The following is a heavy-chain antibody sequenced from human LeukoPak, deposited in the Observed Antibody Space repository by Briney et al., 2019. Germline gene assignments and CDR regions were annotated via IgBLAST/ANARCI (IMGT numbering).Heavy chain of an antibody. J-gene: IGHJ4*02. Sequence: GSLRLSCAASGFTFSIYSMNWVRQAPGKALEWVSSISSGSSYIYYADSVKGRFTISRDNAENSLYLQMNSLRAEDTAVYYCARDEALGYWGQGTLVTVSS. D-gene: IGHD3-16*01. CDR3: ARDEALGY. CDR1: GFTFSIYS. V-gene: IGHV3-21*01. CDR2: ISSGSSYI.